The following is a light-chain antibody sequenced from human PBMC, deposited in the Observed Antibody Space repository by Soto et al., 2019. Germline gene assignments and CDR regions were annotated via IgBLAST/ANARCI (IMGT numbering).Light chain of an antibody. V-gene: IGLV1-44*01. CDR1: SPTTGSNT. Sequence: VLTPPPSGIRAPRAGGRITFSRKSPTTGSNTVNWYQQLPGTAPKLLIYSNNQRPSGVPDRFSGSKSGTSASLAISGLQSEDEADYYCAAWDDSLNALYVFGTGTKVTVL. J-gene: IGLJ1*01. CDR2: SNN. CDR3: AAWDDSLNALYV.